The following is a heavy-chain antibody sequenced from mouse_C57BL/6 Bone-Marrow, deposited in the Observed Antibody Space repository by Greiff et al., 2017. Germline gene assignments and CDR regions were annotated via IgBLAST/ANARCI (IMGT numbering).Heavy chain of an antibody. CDR3: EVYYAMDY. CDR1: GFTFSSYG. J-gene: IGHJ4*01. V-gene: IGHV5-6*01. Sequence: EVQLVESGGDLVKPGGSLKLSCAASGFTFSSYGMSWVRQTPATRLAWVATISSGGSYPSYPDSVKGRFTISRDNAKNTLYLQMSSLKSYDTAMYYCEVYYAMDYWGQGTSGTVSS. CDR2: ISSGGSYP.